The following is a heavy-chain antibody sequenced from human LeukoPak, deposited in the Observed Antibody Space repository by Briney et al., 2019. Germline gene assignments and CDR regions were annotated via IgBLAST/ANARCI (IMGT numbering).Heavy chain of an antibody. V-gene: IGHV3-21*01. CDR1: GFTFRSYS. D-gene: IGHD5-12*01. CDR3: ARDPGYPYYYYMDF. CDR2: LSRSSRDI. Sequence: GGSLRLFWAASGFTFRSYSMNWVPQAPGKGPEWVSALSRSSRDIYYADPVKARFTISRDNAKNSLCLQMNSLRAEDTAIYYCARDPGYPYYYYMDFWGKGITVTVSS. J-gene: IGHJ6*03.